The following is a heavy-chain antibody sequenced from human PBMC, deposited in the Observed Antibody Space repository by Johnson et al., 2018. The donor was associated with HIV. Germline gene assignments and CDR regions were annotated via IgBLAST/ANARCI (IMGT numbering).Heavy chain of an antibody. CDR3: AKGIVVGVRAFGI. CDR1: GFTFSSYG. J-gene: IGHJ3*02. D-gene: IGHD3-22*01. CDR2: ISYDGSNK. Sequence: QVLLVESGGGVVQPGRSLRLSCAASGFTFSSYGMHWVRQAPGKGLEWVAVISYDGSNKYYADSVKGRFTISRDNSKNTLYLQMNSLRAEDTAVYYCAKGIVVGVRAFGIGGQGTMVTVSS. V-gene: IGHV3-30*18.